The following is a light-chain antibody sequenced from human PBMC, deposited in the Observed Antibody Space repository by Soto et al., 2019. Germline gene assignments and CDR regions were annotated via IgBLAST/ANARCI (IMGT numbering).Light chain of an antibody. CDR2: RAS. CDR3: QQYGSSPPIT. V-gene: IGKV3-11*01. CDR1: QSIGIY. J-gene: IGKJ5*01. Sequence: EIVLTQSPAGLSLSRGERAALCCRASQSIGIYLAWYRQKPGQAPGLLIYRASNRATGIPARFSGTGSGTDFTLTITSLEPEDFAVYSCQQYGSSPPITFGQGTRLEI.